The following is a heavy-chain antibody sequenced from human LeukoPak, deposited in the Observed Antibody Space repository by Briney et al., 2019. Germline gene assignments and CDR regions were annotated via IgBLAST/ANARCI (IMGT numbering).Heavy chain of an antibody. CDR1: GGSISSYY. Sequence: SETLSLTCTVSGGSISSYYWSWIRQPPGKGLEWIGYIYYSGSTNYNPSLKSRVTISVDTSKNQFSLKLSPVTAADTAVYYCARVIYDSSGWVPTYYFDYWGQGTLVTVSS. CDR3: ARVIYDSSGWVPTYYFDY. D-gene: IGHD3-22*01. V-gene: IGHV4-59*01. CDR2: IYYSGST. J-gene: IGHJ4*02.